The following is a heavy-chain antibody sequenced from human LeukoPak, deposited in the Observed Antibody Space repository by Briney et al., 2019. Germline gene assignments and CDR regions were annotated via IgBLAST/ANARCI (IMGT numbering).Heavy chain of an antibody. J-gene: IGHJ4*02. CDR1: GFSFNSHS. CDR2: IKRKTDGRTT. V-gene: IGHV3-15*01. CDR3: TTGDEQQLPGWHFDY. Sequence: PGGSLRLSCAASGFSFNSHSMSWVRQAPWKGLEWVGRIKRKTDGRTTDYAAPVKVRFTISRDDSKNTLYLQMNSLKTEDTAVYYCTTGDEQQLPGWHFDYWGQGTLLPVSS. D-gene: IGHD6-13*01.